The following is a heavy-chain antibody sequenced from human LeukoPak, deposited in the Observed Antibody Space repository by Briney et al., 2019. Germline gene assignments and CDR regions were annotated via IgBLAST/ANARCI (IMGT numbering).Heavy chain of an antibody. Sequence: PSQTLSLTCTVSGGSISSGGYYWSWIRQPPGKGLEWIGYIYHSGSTYYNPSLKSRVTISVDRSKNQFSLKLSSVTAADTAVYYCAGLVVVPNPSDAFDIWGQGTMVTVSS. D-gene: IGHD3-22*01. V-gene: IGHV4-30-2*01. CDR2: IYHSGST. J-gene: IGHJ3*02. CDR1: GGSISSGGYY. CDR3: AGLVVVPNPSDAFDI.